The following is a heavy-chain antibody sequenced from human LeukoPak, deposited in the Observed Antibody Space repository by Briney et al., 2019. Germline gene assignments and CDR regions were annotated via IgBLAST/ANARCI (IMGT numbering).Heavy chain of an antibody. Sequence: GGSLRLSCAASGFTFSSYSMNWVRQAPGKGLEWVSSISSSSYIYYADSVKGRFTISRDNAKNSLYLQMNSLRAEDTAVYYCARGVALSSGRSYFDYWGQGTLVTVSS. CDR2: ISSSSYI. D-gene: IGHD6-19*01. CDR3: ARGVALSSGRSYFDY. V-gene: IGHV3-21*01. J-gene: IGHJ4*02. CDR1: GFTFSSYS.